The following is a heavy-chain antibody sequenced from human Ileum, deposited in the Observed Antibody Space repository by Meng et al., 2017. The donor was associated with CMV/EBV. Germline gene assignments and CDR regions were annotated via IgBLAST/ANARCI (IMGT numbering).Heavy chain of an antibody. Sequence: GGSLRLSCAASGFTFSSYWMHWVRQAPGKGLVWVSRINSDGSSTSYADTVKGRFTISRDNAKNTLYLQMNSLRAEDTAVYYCATWQHCSDTICDPEYFQHWGQGTLVTVSS. CDR1: GFTFSSYW. J-gene: IGHJ1*01. V-gene: IGHV3-74*01. CDR3: ATWQHCSDTICDPEYFQH. CDR2: INSDGSST. D-gene: IGHD2-2*01.